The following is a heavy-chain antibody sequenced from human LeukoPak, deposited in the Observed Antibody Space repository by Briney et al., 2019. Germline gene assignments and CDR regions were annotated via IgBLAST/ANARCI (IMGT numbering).Heavy chain of an antibody. CDR2: IIPILGIA. CDR3: ARGLSSGYYLDY. J-gene: IGHJ4*02. D-gene: IGHD3-22*01. Sequence: SVKVSCKASGGTFSSYAISWVRQAPGQGLEWMGRIIPILGIANYAQKFQGRVTITADKSTSTAYMELSSLRSEDTAVYYCARGLSSGYYLDYWGQGTLVTVSS. V-gene: IGHV1-69*04. CDR1: GGTFSSYA.